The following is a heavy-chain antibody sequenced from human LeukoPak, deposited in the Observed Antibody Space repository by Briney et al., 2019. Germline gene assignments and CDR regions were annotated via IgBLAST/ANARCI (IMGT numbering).Heavy chain of an antibody. J-gene: IGHJ4*02. D-gene: IGHD4/OR15-4a*01. CDR2: INNIGGTT. Sequence: GGSLRLSCAASGFTFSSYAMSWVRQAPGKGLEWGSAINNIGGTTYYADSVKGRFSISRDDSKNTLYLQMNSLRAEDTAIYYCAPINADYARVDYWGQGTLVTVSS. CDR3: APINADYARVDY. V-gene: IGHV3-23*01. CDR1: GFTFSSYA.